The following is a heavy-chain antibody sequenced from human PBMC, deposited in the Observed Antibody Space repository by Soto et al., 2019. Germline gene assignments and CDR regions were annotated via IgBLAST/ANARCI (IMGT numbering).Heavy chain of an antibody. CDR2: IYPGDSDT. J-gene: IGHJ6*02. V-gene: IGHV5-51*01. Sequence: TGESLKISCKGSGYSFTSYWIGWVRQMPGKGLEWMGIIYPGDSDTRYSPSFQGQVTISADKSISTAYLQWSSLKASDTAMYYCARHVTVAGTEGYYYYYGMDVWGQGTTVTVSS. D-gene: IGHD6-19*01. CDR3: ARHVTVAGTEGYYYYYGMDV. CDR1: GYSFTSYW.